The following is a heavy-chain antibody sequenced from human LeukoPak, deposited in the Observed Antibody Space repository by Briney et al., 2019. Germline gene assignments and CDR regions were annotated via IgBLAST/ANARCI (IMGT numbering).Heavy chain of an antibody. CDR2: ISDSGGNT. J-gene: IGHJ4*02. D-gene: IGHD3/OR15-3a*01. V-gene: IGHV3-23*01. Sequence: GGSLRLSCAVSGITLSNYGMSWVRQAPGKGLEWVAGISDSGGNTKYADSVKGRFPISRDNPKNTLYLQMNILRTEGTAVYFCAKRGVVIRVILVGFHKEAYYFESWGQGALVTVSS. CDR1: GITLSNYG. CDR3: AKRGVVIRVILVGFHKEAYYFES.